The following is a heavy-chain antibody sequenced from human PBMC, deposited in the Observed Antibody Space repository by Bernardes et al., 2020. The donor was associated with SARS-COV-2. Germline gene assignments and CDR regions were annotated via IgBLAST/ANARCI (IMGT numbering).Heavy chain of an antibody. Sequence: GGSLRLSCAASGFTFSSYGMHWVRQAPGKGLEWVAVIWYDGSNKYYADSVKGRFTISRDNSKNTLYLQMNSLRAEDTAVYYCARDDFWSGYWSYNYYGMDVWGQGTTVTVSS. D-gene: IGHD3-3*01. V-gene: IGHV3-33*01. CDR2: IWYDGSNK. CDR1: GFTFSSYG. CDR3: ARDDFWSGYWSYNYYGMDV. J-gene: IGHJ6*02.